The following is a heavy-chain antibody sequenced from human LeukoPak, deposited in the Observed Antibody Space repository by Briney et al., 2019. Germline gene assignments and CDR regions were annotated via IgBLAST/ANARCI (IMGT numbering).Heavy chain of an antibody. CDR1: GGSISSYY. CDR3: ASTPRNWYFDL. J-gene: IGHJ2*01. CDR2: IYYSGST. V-gene: IGHV4-59*13. Sequence: SETLSLTCTVSGGSISSYYWSWIRQPPGKGLEWIGYIYYSGSTNYNPSLKSRVTISVDTSKNQFSLKLSSVTAADTAVYYCASTPRNWYFDLRGRGTLVTVSS.